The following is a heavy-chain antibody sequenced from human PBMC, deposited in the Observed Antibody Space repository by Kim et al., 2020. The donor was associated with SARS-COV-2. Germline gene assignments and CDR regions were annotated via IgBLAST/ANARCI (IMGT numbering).Heavy chain of an antibody. D-gene: IGHD4-17*01. V-gene: IGHV4-59*08. CDR2: SYHSGST. J-gene: IGHJ4*02. CDR3: ARHLVPYGGNSAVDY. Sequence: SETLSLTCTVSGGSMSSYYWSWIRQPPGKGLEWIGYSYHSGSTNYNPSLKSRVTISVDTSRKQFSLKVRSVTAADTAVYYCARHLVPYGGNSAVDYWGQGTLVTVSS. CDR1: GGSMSSYY.